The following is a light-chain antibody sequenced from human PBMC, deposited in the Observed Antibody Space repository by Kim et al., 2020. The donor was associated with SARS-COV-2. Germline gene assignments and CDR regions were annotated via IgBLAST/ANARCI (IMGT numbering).Light chain of an antibody. CDR3: QQLNGYPGVT. J-gene: IGKJ3*01. V-gene: IGKV1-9*01. Sequence: DIQLTQSPSFLSASVGDRVTITCRASQGISSYLAWYQQKPGKAPKLLIYAASTLQSGVPSRFSGSGSGTEFTLTISSLQPEDFATYYCQQLNGYPGVTFGPGTKVDIQ. CDR2: AAS. CDR1: QGISSY.